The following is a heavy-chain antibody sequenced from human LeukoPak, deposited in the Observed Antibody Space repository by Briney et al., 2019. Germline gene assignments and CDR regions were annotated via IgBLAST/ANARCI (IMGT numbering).Heavy chain of an antibody. D-gene: IGHD1-14*01. CDR3: ATSSRGPAAFYCDY. CDR2: LYSGGST. Sequence: GGSLRLSCAASGFTVSTNYMSWVRPAPGKGLEWVSVLYSGGSTYYADSVQGRFTISRDNSNNALYLQMNSLRADDMAVYYCATSSRGPAAFYCDYGGQGTLVTVSS. V-gene: IGHV3-66*01. J-gene: IGHJ4*02. CDR1: GFTVSTNY.